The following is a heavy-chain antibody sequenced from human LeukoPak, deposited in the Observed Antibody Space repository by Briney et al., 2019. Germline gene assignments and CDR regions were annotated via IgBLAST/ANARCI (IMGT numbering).Heavy chain of an antibody. CDR2: ISGSGGST. V-gene: IGHV3-23*01. D-gene: IGHD1-26*01. CDR1: GLTFSSYA. J-gene: IGHJ4*02. Sequence: GGSLRLSCAASGLTFSSYAMSWVRQAPGKGLEWVSAISGSGGSTYYADSVKGRFTISRDNSKNTLYLQMNSLRAEDTAVYYCAKDPYSGSYWGSYYFDYWGQGTLVTVSS. CDR3: AKDPYSGSYWGSYYFDY.